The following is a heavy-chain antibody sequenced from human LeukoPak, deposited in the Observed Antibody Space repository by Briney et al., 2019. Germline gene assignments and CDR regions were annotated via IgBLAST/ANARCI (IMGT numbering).Heavy chain of an antibody. Sequence: PGGSLRLSCAASGFTFSSYSINWVRRAPGKGLEWVSYISSSSSTIYYADSVKGRFTISRDNAKNSLYLQMNSLRDEDTAVYYCARGRDGGNSFPYMNWGAFDIWGQGTMVTVSS. CDR3: ARGRDGGNSFPYMNWGAFDI. V-gene: IGHV3-48*02. D-gene: IGHD4-23*01. J-gene: IGHJ3*02. CDR1: GFTFSSYS. CDR2: ISSSSSTI.